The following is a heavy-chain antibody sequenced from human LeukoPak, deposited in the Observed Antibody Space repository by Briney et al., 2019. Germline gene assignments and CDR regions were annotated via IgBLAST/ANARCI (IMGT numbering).Heavy chain of an antibody. CDR1: GYTFTSYG. J-gene: IGHJ4*02. V-gene: IGHV1-18*01. CDR2: ISAYNGNT. D-gene: IGHD6-13*01. CDR3: ARLFSSWQKVELTFDY. Sequence: GASVRVSCKASGYTFTSYGISWVRQAPGQGLEWRGWISAYNGNTNYAQKLQGRVTMTTDSSPSTAYMELRSLRSDDTALYYCARLFSSWQKVELTFDYWGQGTLVTVSS.